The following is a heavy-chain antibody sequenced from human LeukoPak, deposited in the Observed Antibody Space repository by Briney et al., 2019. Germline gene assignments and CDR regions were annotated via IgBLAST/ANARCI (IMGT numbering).Heavy chain of an antibody. CDR2: ISYDGSNK. CDR1: GFTFSSYG. J-gene: IGHJ3*02. CDR3: AKFGGNGMAAPLGAFDI. V-gene: IGHV3-30*18. D-gene: IGHD6-6*01. Sequence: GGSLRLSCAASGFTFSSYGMHWVRQAPGKGLEWVAVISYDGSNKYYADSVKGRFTISRDNSKNTLYLQMNSLRAEDTAVYYCAKFGGNGMAAPLGAFDIWGQGTMVTVSS.